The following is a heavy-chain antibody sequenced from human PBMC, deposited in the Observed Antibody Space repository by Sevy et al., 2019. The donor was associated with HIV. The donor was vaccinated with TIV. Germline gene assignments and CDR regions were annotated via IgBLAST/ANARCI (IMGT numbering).Heavy chain of an antibody. Sequence: GASVKVSCKASGYTFTSYGISWVRQAPGQGLEWMGWISAYNGNTNYAQKLQGRVTMTTDTSTSTAYMELRSLRSDDTAVYYSAIDHWGNGQQAFDIWGQGTMVTVSS. D-gene: IGHD7-27*01. CDR1: GYTFTSYG. V-gene: IGHV1-18*01. CDR2: ISAYNGNT. J-gene: IGHJ3*02. CDR3: AIDHWGNGQQAFDI.